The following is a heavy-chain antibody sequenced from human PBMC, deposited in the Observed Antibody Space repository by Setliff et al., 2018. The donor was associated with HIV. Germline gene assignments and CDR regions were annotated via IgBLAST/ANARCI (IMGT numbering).Heavy chain of an antibody. J-gene: IGHJ5*02. CDR3: ARGTDWFDP. V-gene: IGHV5-51*01. D-gene: IGHD1-7*01. CDR2: VYPGNSAT. CDR1: GYSFTDYW. Sequence: GESLKISCKGSGYSFTDYWIGWVRQMPGKGLEWMGTVYPGNSATRYSPSFQGQVTISADQSITTAYLQWSSLKPSDTAIYYCARGTDWFDPWGQGTLVTVSS.